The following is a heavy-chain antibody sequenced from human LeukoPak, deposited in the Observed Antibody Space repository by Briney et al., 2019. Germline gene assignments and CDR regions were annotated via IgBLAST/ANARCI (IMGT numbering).Heavy chain of an antibody. CDR2: ISAYNGST. CDR1: GYTFTSYG. CDR3: ARVWSYDILTGQLSGLHWFDP. J-gene: IGHJ5*02. D-gene: IGHD3-9*01. Sequence: ASVKVSCKASGYTFTSYGISWVRQAPGQGLEWMGWISAYNGSTNYAQKLQGRVTMTTDTSTSTAYMELRSLRSDDTAVYYCARVWSYDILTGQLSGLHWFDPWGQGTLVTVSS. V-gene: IGHV1-18*01.